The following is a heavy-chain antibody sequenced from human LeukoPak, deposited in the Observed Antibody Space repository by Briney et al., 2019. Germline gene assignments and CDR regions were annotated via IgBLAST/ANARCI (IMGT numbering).Heavy chain of an antibody. CDR1: GFTFTSSA. Sequence: SVKVSCKASGFTFTSSAMQWVRQARGQRLEWIGWIVVGSGNTNYAQTFQERVTITRDMSTSTAYMELSSLRSEDTAVYYCAADIVVVTATRDLDAFDIWGQGTMVTVSS. V-gene: IGHV1-58*02. D-gene: IGHD2-21*02. J-gene: IGHJ3*02. CDR2: IVVGSGNT. CDR3: AADIVVVTATRDLDAFDI.